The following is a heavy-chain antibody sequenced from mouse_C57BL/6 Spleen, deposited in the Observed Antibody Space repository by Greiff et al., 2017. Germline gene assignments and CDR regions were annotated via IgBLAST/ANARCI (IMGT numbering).Heavy chain of an antibody. CDR1: GYTFTSYW. Sequence: VQLQQPGAELVRPGSSVKLSCKASGYTFTSYWMHWVKQRPRQGLEWIGNIDPSDSDTHYNQKFKEQATFTVDKSSITAYMQLSSLTSEDSAVYYCARRDVYYYGSFDFWGTGTTVTVSS. CDR3: ARRDVYYYGSFDF. V-gene: IGHV1-52*01. D-gene: IGHD1-1*01. J-gene: IGHJ1*03. CDR2: IDPSDSDT.